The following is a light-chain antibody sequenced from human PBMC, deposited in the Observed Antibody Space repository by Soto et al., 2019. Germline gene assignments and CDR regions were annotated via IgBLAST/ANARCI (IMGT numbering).Light chain of an antibody. Sequence: SYELTQPPSVSVSPGQTARITCSGDVLAKKYARWFQQKPGQAPVLLIYNDSERPSGIPERFSGSGSGTTVTLTISGAQVEDEADYYCYSAAGIDLVVFGGGTKLTVL. V-gene: IGLV3-27*01. CDR2: NDS. J-gene: IGLJ2*01. CDR1: VLAKKY. CDR3: YSAAGIDLVV.